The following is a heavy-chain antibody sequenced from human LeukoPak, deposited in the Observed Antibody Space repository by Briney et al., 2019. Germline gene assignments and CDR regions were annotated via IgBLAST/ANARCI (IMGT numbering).Heavy chain of an antibody. CDR3: TRGRRWDY. CDR2: INHSGST. V-gene: IGHV4-34*01. CDR1: GRSFSGYY. J-gene: IGHJ4*02. D-gene: IGHD3-10*01. Sequence: PSETLSLACAVDGRSFSGYYWSWIRQPAEKGLEWIGEINHSGSTNYNPSLKSRVTISVDTSKNQFSLKLSSVTAADTAVYYCTRGRRWDYWGQGTLVTVSS.